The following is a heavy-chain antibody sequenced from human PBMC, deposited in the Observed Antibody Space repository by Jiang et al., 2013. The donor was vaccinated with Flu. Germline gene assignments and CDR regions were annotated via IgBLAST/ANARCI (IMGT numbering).Heavy chain of an antibody. J-gene: IGHJ4*02. CDR2: VNYDGIT. D-gene: IGHD4-23*01. CDR1: SFSGYY. Sequence: SFSGYYWSWIRQPPGKGLEWIGEVNYDGITDYNPSLKSRVTLSVDTSKNQFSLKMTSLTASDTAVYYCARLGISGKGDYWGQGHPGQRLL. CDR3: ARLGISGKGDY. V-gene: IGHV4-34*01.